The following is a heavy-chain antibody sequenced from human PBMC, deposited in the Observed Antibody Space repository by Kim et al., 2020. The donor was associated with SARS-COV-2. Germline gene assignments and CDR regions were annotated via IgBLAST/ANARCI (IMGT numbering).Heavy chain of an antibody. V-gene: IGHV4-34*01. J-gene: IGHJ6*01. CDR3: ARAPHDIVVVVASTNYGM. Sequence: SETLSLTCAVYGGSFSGYYWSWIRQPPGKGLEWIGEINHSGSTNYNPSLKSRVTISVDTSKNQFSLKLSSVTAADTAVFYCARAPHDIVVVVASTNYGM. CDR2: INHSGST. D-gene: IGHD2-15*01. CDR1: GGSFSGYY.